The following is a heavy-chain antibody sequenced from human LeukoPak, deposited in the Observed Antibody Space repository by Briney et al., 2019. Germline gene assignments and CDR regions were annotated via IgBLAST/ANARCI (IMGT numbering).Heavy chain of an antibody. J-gene: IGHJ4*02. CDR2: ISYDGTNK. Sequence: GGSLRLSCAASGFTFSSYAMNWVRQAPGKGLEWVDVISYDGTNKYYADSVKGRFTISRDNSKNTLYLQVNSLRAEDTAVYYCASYRMYSGYEALDNWGQGTLVTVSS. CDR1: GFTFSSYA. V-gene: IGHV3-30-3*01. D-gene: IGHD5-12*01. CDR3: ASYRMYSGYEALDN.